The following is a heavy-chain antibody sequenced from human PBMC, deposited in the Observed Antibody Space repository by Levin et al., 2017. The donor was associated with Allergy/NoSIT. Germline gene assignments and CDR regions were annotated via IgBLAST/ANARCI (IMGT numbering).Heavy chain of an antibody. V-gene: IGHV1-69*13. Sequence: SVKVSCKASGGTFSSYAISWVRQAPGQGLEWMGGIIPIFGTANYAQKFQGRVTITADESTSTAYMELSSLRSEDTAVYYCARGGRSGSYSLFDYWGQGTLVTVSS. CDR2: IIPIFGTA. J-gene: IGHJ4*02. CDR3: ARGGRSGSYSLFDY. CDR1: GGTFSSYA. D-gene: IGHD3-10*01.